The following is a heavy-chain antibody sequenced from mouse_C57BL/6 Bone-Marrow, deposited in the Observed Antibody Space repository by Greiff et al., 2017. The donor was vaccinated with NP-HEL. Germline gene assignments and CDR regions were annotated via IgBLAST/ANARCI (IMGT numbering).Heavy chain of an antibody. Sequence: VQLVESGAELARPGASVKLSCKASGYTFTSYGISWVKQRTGQGLEWIGEIYPRSGNTYYNEKFKGKATLTADKSSSTAYMELRSLTSEDSAVYFCARNYYGSSRYAMDYWGQGTSVTVSS. D-gene: IGHD1-1*01. CDR2: IYPRSGNT. J-gene: IGHJ4*01. CDR3: ARNYYGSSRYAMDY. CDR1: GYTFTSYG. V-gene: IGHV1-81*01.